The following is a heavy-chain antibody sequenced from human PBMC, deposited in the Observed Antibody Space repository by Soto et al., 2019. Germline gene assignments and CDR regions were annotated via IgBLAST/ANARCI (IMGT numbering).Heavy chain of an antibody. V-gene: IGHV3-23*01. Sequence: EVQLLESGGGLVQPGGSLRLACAASGFTFSSYAMSWVRQAPGKGLEWVSAISGSGGSTYYADPVKGRFTISRDNSQNTLYLKMTSLRAEDTAVYYCEKTVDIVADNWFDPWGQGTLVTVSS. CDR2: ISGSGGST. CDR3: EKTVDIVADNWFDP. D-gene: IGHD5-12*01. CDR1: GFTFSSYA. J-gene: IGHJ5*02.